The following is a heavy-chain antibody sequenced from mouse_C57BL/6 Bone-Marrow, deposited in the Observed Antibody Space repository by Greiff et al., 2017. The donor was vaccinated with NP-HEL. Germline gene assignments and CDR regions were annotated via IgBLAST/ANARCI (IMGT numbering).Heavy chain of an antibody. D-gene: IGHD2-2*01. Sequence: VQLQQPGAELVMPGASVKLSCKASGYTFTSYWMHWVKQRPGQGLAWIGEIDPSDSYTNYNQKFKGKSTLTVDKSSSTAYMQLSSLTSEDSAVYYCARVGYGYDGWFAYWGQGTLVTVSA. V-gene: IGHV1-69*01. CDR2: IDPSDSYT. CDR3: ARVGYGYDGWFAY. CDR1: GYTFTSYW. J-gene: IGHJ3*01.